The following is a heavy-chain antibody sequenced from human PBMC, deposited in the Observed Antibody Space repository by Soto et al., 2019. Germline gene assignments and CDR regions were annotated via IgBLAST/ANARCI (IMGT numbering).Heavy chain of an antibody. Sequence: SETLSLTCTVSGGSISSYYWSWIRQPPGKGLEWIGYIYYSGSTNYNPSLKSRVTISVDTSKNQFSLKMSSVTAADTAVYYCASSTTVTTFDYWGQGTLVTVS. CDR1: GGSISSYY. V-gene: IGHV4-59*01. D-gene: IGHD4-17*01. CDR2: IYYSGST. CDR3: ASSTTVTTFDY. J-gene: IGHJ4*02.